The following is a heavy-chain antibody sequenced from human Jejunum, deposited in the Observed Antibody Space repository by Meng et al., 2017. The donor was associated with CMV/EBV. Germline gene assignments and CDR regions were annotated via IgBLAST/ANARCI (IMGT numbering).Heavy chain of an antibody. V-gene: IGHV1-2*02. CDR3: ARCRHNYDTRGYYTMNY. CDR2: IKPKSGGT. CDR1: FTDFY. J-gene: IGHJ4*02. D-gene: IGHD3-22*01. Sequence: FTDFYIHWVSQAPGRGIEWMGWIKPKSGGTNNAQKFQGRVTLTMDTSISTAYMELSRLTSDDTAVYYCARCRHNYDTRGYYTMNYWGQGTLVTVSS.